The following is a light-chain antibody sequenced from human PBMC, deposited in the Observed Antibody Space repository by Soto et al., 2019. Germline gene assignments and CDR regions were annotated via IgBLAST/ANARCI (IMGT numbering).Light chain of an antibody. CDR2: WAS. Sequence: DIVMTQSPDSLAVSLGERATINCNSSQSVLYSSNNKNYLAWYQQKPGQPPKLLIYWASTRESGVPDRFSGSGSGTDFTLTISSLQPEDFATYYCQQSYNIPLTFGPGTKVDIK. CDR1: QSVLYSSNNKNY. V-gene: IGKV4-1*01. CDR3: QQSYNIPLT. J-gene: IGKJ3*01.